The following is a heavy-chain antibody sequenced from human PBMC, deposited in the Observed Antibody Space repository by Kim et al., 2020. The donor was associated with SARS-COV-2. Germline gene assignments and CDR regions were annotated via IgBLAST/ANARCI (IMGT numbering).Heavy chain of an antibody. CDR1: GFTFGDYA. CDR2: ISWNSGNI. V-gene: IGHV3-9*01. J-gene: IGHJ4*02. CDR3: AKDMRSGTTYSFDY. D-gene: IGHD2-2*01. Sequence: GGSLRLSCAASGFTFGDYAMHWVWQAPGKGLEWVSGISWNSGNIGYADSVKGRFTISRDKAKNSLYLQMNSLRAEDTALYYCAKDMRSGTTYSFDYWGQGTLVTVSS.